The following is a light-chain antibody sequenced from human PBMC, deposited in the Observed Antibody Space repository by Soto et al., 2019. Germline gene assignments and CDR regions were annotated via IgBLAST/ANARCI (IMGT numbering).Light chain of an antibody. J-gene: IGLJ3*02. Sequence: QAVVTQAPSASGTPGQRVTISCSGSSSNIGSNTVTWYQQVPGTAPKLLIYSNDQRPSGVPERFSGSKSGTSASLAIAGLQSEDEADYYCAAWDDSLNGWVFGGGTKLTVL. CDR3: AAWDDSLNGWV. CDR2: SND. V-gene: IGLV1-44*01. CDR1: SSNIGSNT.